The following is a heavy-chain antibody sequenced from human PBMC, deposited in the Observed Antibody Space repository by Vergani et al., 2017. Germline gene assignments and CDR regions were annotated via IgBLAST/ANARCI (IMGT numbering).Heavy chain of an antibody. D-gene: IGHD6-19*01. CDR1: GYTLTELS. CDR2: FDPEDGET. J-gene: IGHJ6*02. V-gene: IGHV1-24*01. CDR3: AIXGGQWLVSGGPYYGMDV. Sequence: QVQLVQSGAEVKKPGASVKVSCKVSGYTLTELSMHWVRQAPGKGLEWMGGFDPEDGETIYAQKFQGRVTLTEDTSTDTAYMELSRLRSDDTAVYYCAIXGGQWLVSGGPYYGMDVWGQGTTVTVSS.